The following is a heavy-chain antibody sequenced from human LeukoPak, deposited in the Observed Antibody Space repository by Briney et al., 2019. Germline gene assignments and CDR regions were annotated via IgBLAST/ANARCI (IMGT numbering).Heavy chain of an antibody. D-gene: IGHD3-9*01. J-gene: IGHJ4*02. Sequence: ASVKVSCKASGYTFTGYYMHWVRQPPGQGLEWMGRINPNSGGTNYAQKFQGRVTMTRDTSISTAYMELSRLRSDDTAVYYCARDRDILTGSGYYFDYWGQGTLVTVSS. CDR1: GYTFTGYY. CDR2: INPNSGGT. CDR3: ARDRDILTGSGYYFDY. V-gene: IGHV1-2*06.